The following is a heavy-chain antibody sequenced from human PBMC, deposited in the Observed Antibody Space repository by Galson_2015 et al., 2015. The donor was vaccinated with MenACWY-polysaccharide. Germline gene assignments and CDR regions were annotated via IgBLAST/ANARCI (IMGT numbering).Heavy chain of an antibody. J-gene: IGHJ2*01. V-gene: IGHV3-9*01. Sequence: SLRLSCAASGFTFDDYAMHWVRQAPGKGLEWVSGISWNSDIIGYADSVKGRFTISRDSAKNSLYLQMNSLRPEDTALYYCAKEFTGDGSSWYYWYFDLWGRGTLVTVSS. D-gene: IGHD6-13*01. CDR1: GFTFDDYA. CDR2: ISWNSDII. CDR3: AKEFTGDGSSWYYWYFDL.